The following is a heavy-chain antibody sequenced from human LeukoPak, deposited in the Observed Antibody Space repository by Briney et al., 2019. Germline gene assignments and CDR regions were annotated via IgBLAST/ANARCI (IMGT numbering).Heavy chain of an antibody. V-gene: IGHV5-51*01. CDR3: ARRVTGSYGPPDWFDR. J-gene: IGHJ5*02. Sequence: GSPLQISYKGAGSSFTSYWICWGRPIPGKGLEWMGIIYPGDSATRYSPSFQGQVTISADKSISTAYLQWSSLKASDTAMYYCARRVTGSYGPPDWFDRWGQGTLVTVSS. D-gene: IGHD1-26*01. CDR1: GSSFTSYW. CDR2: IYPGDSAT.